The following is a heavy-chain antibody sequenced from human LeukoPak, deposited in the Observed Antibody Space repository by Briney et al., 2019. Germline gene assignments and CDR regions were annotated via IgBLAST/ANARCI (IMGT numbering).Heavy chain of an antibody. CDR3: AKDVRVGEYYGSGSYFDY. Sequence: PGGSLRLSCAASGFTFSSYAMSWVRQAPGKGLEWVSITSASGGSTYYADSVKGRFTISRDKSKNYLQMNSLRGDDTAIYYCAKDVRVGEYYGSGSYFDYWGQGTLVTVSS. D-gene: IGHD3-10*01. CDR1: GFTFSSYA. J-gene: IGHJ4*02. V-gene: IGHV3-23*01. CDR2: TSASGGST.